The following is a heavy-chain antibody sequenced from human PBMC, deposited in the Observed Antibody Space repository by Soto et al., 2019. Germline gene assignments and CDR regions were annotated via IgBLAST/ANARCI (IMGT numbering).Heavy chain of an antibody. J-gene: IGHJ6*02. CDR1: GFTFSNYY. Sequence: QVQLVESGGGLVKPGGSLRLSCAASGFTFSNYYMSWVRQAPGKGLEWVSYISSIGTNRYYAESVEGRFTISRDNAKKSLYLQMNSLRVEDTAVYYCARDREYSPYGLDVWGQGTTVTVSS. CDR3: ARDREYSPYGLDV. V-gene: IGHV3-11*01. D-gene: IGHD5-12*01. CDR2: ISSIGTNR.